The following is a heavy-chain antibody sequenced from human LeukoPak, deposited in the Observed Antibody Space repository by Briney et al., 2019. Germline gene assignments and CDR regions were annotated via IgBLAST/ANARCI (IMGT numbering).Heavy chain of an antibody. CDR2: IIPIFGTA. Sequence: RRASVKVSCKASGGTFSSYAISWVRQAPGQGLEWMGGIIPIFGTANYAQKFQGRVTITADKSTSTAYMELSSLRSEDTAVYYCASYYGGNSNYWGQGTLVTVSS. J-gene: IGHJ4*02. D-gene: IGHD4-23*01. V-gene: IGHV1-69*06. CDR1: GGTFSSYA. CDR3: ASYYGGNSNY.